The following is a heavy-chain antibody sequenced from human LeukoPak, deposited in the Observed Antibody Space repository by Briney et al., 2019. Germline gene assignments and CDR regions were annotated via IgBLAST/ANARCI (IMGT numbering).Heavy chain of an antibody. Sequence: ASVKVSCKASGYTFTGYYIHWVRQAPGQGLEWMGWINPNSGGTNYAPKFQGRVTMTRDLSISTAYMELSRLRSDDTALYYCARADKWITISHCFDPWGQGTLVTVSS. V-gene: IGHV1-2*02. CDR2: INPNSGGT. J-gene: IGHJ5*02. CDR1: GYTFTGYY. CDR3: ARADKWITISHCFDP. D-gene: IGHD5-12*01.